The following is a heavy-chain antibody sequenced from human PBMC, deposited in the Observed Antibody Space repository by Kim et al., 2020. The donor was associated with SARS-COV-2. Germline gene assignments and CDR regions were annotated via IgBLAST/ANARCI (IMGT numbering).Heavy chain of an antibody. D-gene: IGHD6-13*01. J-gene: IGHJ4*02. CDR3: AKDYSSSWSYYFDY. Sequence: ADSVKGRFTISRDNSKNTLYLQMNSLRAEDTAVYYCAKDYSSSWSYYFDYWGQGTLVTVSS. V-gene: IGHV3-30*02.